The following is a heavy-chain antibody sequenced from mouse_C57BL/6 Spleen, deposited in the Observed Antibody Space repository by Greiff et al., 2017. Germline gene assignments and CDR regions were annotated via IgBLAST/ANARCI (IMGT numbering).Heavy chain of an antibody. CDR3: ARYGGRFDY. J-gene: IGHJ2*01. V-gene: IGHV7-3*01. D-gene: IGHD1-1*02. CDR2: IRNKANGYTT. Sequence: EVQLVESGGGLVQPGGSLSLSCAASGFTFTDYYMSWVRQPPGKALEWLGFIRNKANGYTTEYSASVKGRFTISRDKSQSILYLQMNALRAEDSATYYCARYGGRFDYWGQGTTLTVSS. CDR1: GFTFTDYY.